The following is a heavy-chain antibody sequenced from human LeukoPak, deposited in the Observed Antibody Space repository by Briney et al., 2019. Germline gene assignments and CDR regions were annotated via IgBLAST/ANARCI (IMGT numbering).Heavy chain of an antibody. V-gene: IGHV6-1*01. D-gene: IGHD6-19*01. CDR2: TYYRSKWYN. CDR1: GDSVSSNSAA. J-gene: IGHJ4*02. Sequence: SQTLSLTFAISGDSVSSNSAAWNWIRQSPSRGLEWLGRTYYRSKWYNNYAISVKSRITINPDTSKNQFYLQLTSVTPEDTAVYYCARDLDGGWYDFDSWGQGTLVTVSS. CDR3: ARDLDGGWYDFDS.